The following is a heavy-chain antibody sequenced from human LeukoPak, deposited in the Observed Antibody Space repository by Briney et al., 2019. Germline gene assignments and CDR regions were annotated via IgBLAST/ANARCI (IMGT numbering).Heavy chain of an antibody. V-gene: IGHV2-5*02. Sequence: SGPTLVNPTQTLSLTCTLAGFSFPTDRVAVAWIRQPPGKALEWLGIIYWDDNKRYSPSLETRLSITKDTSKNQVVLTMTNMDPMDTATYFCAQERYGSGSYSYWGQGTLVTVSS. D-gene: IGHD3-10*01. CDR3: AQERYGSGSYSY. CDR1: GFSFPTDRVA. CDR2: IYWDDNK. J-gene: IGHJ4*02.